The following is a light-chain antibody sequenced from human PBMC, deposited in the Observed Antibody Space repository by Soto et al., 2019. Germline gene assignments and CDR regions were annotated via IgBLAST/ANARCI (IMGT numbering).Light chain of an antibody. CDR1: LSVTSSY. Sequence: MLLSQSPGLLSFPSGETATLSCRASLSVTSSYLGWYQQKPGQAPRLLIYGASSRATDIPDRFSGSGSGTDFTLTISRLEPEDIAVYYCQQYDNSRWTFGQGTKVDIK. CDR2: GAS. CDR3: QQYDNSRWT. J-gene: IGKJ1*01. V-gene: IGKV3-20*01.